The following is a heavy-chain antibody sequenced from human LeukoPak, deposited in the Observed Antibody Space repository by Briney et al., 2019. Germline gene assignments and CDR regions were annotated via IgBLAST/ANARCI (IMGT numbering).Heavy chain of an antibody. D-gene: IGHD3-3*01. Sequence: GGSLRLSCAASGFTFSSYSMNWVRQAPGKGLEWVSSIRSSSSYIYYADSVKGRFTISRDNAKNSLYLQMNSLRAEDTAVYYCARDGRTDGEWLFWGQGTLVTVSS. CDR2: IRSSSSYI. CDR3: ARDGRTDGEWLF. V-gene: IGHV3-21*01. CDR1: GFTFSSYS. J-gene: IGHJ4*02.